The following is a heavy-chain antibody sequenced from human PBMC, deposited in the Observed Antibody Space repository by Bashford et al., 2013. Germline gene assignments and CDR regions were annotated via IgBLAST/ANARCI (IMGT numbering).Heavy chain of an antibody. J-gene: IGHJ3*02. CDR2: IYHSGST. CDR3: ARRGPPTFGWAFDI. V-gene: IGHV4-4*02. Sequence: RPLLYSSETLSLTCAVSGGSISSSNWWSWVRQPPGRGLEWIGEIYHSGSTYYNPSLKSRVTISVDTSKNQFSLKLSSVTAADTAVYYCARRGPPTFGWAFDIWGQGTMVTVSS. D-gene: IGHD6-19*01. CDR1: GGSISSSNW.